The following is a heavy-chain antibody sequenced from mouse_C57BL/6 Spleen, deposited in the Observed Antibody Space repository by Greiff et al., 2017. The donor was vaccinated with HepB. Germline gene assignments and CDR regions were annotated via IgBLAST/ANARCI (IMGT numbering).Heavy chain of an antibody. CDR2: INPGSGGT. CDR1: GYAFTNYL. CDR3: ARSAGAY. V-gene: IGHV1-54*01. J-gene: IGHJ3*01. Sequence: QVQLQQSGAELVRPGPSVKVSCKASGYAFTNYLIEWVKQRPGQGLEWIGVINPGSGGTNYNEKFKGKATLTADKSSSTAYMQLSSLTSEDSAVYFCARSAGAYWGQGTLVTVSA.